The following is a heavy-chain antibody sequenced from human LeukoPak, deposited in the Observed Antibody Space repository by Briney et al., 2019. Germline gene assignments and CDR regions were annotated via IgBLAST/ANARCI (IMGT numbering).Heavy chain of an antibody. Sequence: PGGSLRLSCAASGFTFSSYAMHWVRQAPGKGLEWVAVISYDGSNKYYADSVKGRFTISRDNSRNTLYLQMNSLRAEDTAVYYCAESHCGGDYCDAFDIWGQGTMVTVSS. D-gene: IGHD2-21*02. J-gene: IGHJ3*02. CDR3: AESHCGGDYCDAFDI. CDR2: ISYDGSNK. V-gene: IGHV3-30*04. CDR1: GFTFSSYA.